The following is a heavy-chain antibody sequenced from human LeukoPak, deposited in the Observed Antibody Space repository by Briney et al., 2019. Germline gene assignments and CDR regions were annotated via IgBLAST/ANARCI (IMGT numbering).Heavy chain of an antibody. V-gene: IGHV3-21*01. CDR1: GFTFSSYS. Sequence: PGGSLRLSCAASGFTFSSYSTNWVRQAPGKGLEWVSSISSSSSYIYYADSVKGRFTISRDNAKNSLYLQMNSLRAEDTAVYYCARDTGLLNGYSSDYWGQGTLVTVSS. CDR2: ISSSSSYI. D-gene: IGHD5-18*01. J-gene: IGHJ4*02. CDR3: ARDTGLLNGYSSDY.